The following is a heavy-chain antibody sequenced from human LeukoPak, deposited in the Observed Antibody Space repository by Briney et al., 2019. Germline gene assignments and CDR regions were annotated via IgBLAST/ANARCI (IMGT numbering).Heavy chain of an antibody. Sequence: PSETLSLTCAVYGGSFSGYYWSWIRQPPGKGLEWIGSIYYSGKTYYNPSLKSRVSVSADTSKNQFSLKLSSVTAADTAVYYCTRELSGSQDYWGQGTLVTVSS. J-gene: IGHJ4*02. V-gene: IGHV4-34*01. CDR3: TRELSGSQDY. CDR2: IYYSGKT. D-gene: IGHD3-22*01. CDR1: GGSFSGYY.